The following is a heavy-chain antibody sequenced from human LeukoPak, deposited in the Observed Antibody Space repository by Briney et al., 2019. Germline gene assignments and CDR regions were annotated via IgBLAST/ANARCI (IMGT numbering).Heavy chain of an antibody. V-gene: IGHV1-24*01. Sequence: ASVKVSCKVSGYTLTELSMHWVRQAPGKGLGWMGGFDPEDGETIYAQKFQGRVTMTEDTSTDTAYMELSSLRSEDTAVYYCATKGYYHPPSFDYWGQGTLVTVSS. CDR2: FDPEDGET. D-gene: IGHD3-3*02. CDR1: GYTLTELS. J-gene: IGHJ4*02. CDR3: ATKGYYHPPSFDY.